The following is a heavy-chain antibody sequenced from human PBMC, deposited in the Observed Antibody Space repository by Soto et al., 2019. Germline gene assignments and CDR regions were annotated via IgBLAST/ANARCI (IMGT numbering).Heavy chain of an antibody. V-gene: IGHV3-53*01. CDR3: ARLPGAFYYDNGDYDFLDY. CDR1: GLSVVGSY. CDR2: VYPDDNT. J-gene: IGHJ4*02. D-gene: IGHD3-3*01. Sequence: PGGSLRLSCAASGLSVVGSYMNWFRQSEQKGLEWISVVYPDDNTYYAESVRGRFTISRDRSKNTVSLQMNSLRAEDTAVYYCARLPGAFYYDNGDYDFLDYWGQGTLVTVSS.